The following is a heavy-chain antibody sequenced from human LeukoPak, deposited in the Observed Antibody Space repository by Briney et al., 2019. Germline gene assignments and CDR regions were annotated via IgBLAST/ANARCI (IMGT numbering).Heavy chain of an antibody. CDR1: GFTFTSSA. J-gene: IGHJ3*02. Sequence: ASVKVSCKASGFTFTSSAVQWVRQARGQRLEWIGWIVVGSGNTNYAQKFQERVTITRDMSTSTAYMDLSSLRSEDTAVYYCAAVEVHSYGYGAFDIWGQGTMVTVSS. CDR2: IVVGSGNT. CDR3: AAVEVHSYGYGAFDI. D-gene: IGHD5-18*01. V-gene: IGHV1-58*01.